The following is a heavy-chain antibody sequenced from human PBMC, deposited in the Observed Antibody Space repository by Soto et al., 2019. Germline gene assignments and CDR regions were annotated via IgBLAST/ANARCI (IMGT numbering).Heavy chain of an antibody. Sequence: SVKVSCKASGGTFSSYTISWVRQAPGQGLEWMGRIIPILGIANYAQKFQGRVTITADKSTSTAYMELSSLRSEDTAVYYCATTGVELMVACPLNHSYYSMDVSGTGPT. CDR3: ATTGVELMVACPLNHSYYSMDV. CDR2: IIPILGIA. CDR1: GGTFSSYT. J-gene: IGHJ6*03. V-gene: IGHV1-69*02. D-gene: IGHD3-10*01.